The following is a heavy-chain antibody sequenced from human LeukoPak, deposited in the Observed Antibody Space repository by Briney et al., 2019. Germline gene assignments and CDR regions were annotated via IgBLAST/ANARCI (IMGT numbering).Heavy chain of an antibody. V-gene: IGHV3-48*03. CDR1: GFTFSSYE. Sequence: PGGSLRLSCAASGFTFSSYEMNWVRQAPGKGLEWVSYISSSGRTIYYADSVKGRFTISRDHAKNSLYLQMNSLRAEDTAVYYCAELGITTIGGVWGKGTTVTISS. CDR3: AELGITTIGGV. J-gene: IGHJ6*04. CDR2: ISSSGRTI. D-gene: IGHD3-10*02.